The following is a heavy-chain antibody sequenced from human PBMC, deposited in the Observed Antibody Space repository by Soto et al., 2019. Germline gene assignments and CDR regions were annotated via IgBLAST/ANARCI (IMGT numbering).Heavy chain of an antibody. V-gene: IGHV3-15*01. CDR1: GFTFSTAW. CDR2: IKTTSDGGTI. Sequence: EVQLVESGGGLVKPGESLRLSCAASGFTFSTAWMTWVRQAPGRGLEWVARIKTTSDGGTIHYAAPVKGRFTISRDDSKDTLFLQMNSLKLEDTALYYCIRDPYGSTWGQGTLVTVSS. CDR3: IRDPYGST. J-gene: IGHJ5*02. D-gene: IGHD3-10*01.